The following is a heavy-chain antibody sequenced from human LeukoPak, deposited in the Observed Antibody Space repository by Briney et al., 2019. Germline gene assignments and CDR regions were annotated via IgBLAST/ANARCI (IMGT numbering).Heavy chain of an antibody. V-gene: IGHV3-74*01. CDR3: ARDTGRVWFGELLGVGFDY. D-gene: IGHD3-10*01. J-gene: IGHJ4*02. CDR1: GFTFSSYW. Sequence: QSGGSLRLSCAASGFTFSSYWMHWVRQAPGKGLVWVSRINSDGSSTSYADSVKGRFTISRDNAKNTLYLQMNSLRAEDTAVYYCARDTGRVWFGELLGVGFDYWGQGTLVTVSS. CDR2: INSDGSST.